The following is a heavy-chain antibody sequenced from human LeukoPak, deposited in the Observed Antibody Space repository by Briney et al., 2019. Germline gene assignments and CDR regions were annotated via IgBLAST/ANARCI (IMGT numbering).Heavy chain of an antibody. J-gene: IGHJ4*02. CDR1: GFTFSSYS. CDR2: ISSSSSYI. CDR3: ARTQYGSGSPFDY. V-gene: IGHV3-21*01. Sequence: GGSLRLSCAASGFTFSSYSMNWVRQAPGKGLEWASSISSSSSYIYYADSVKGRLTISRDNAKNSLYLQMNSLRAEDTAVYYCARTQYGSGSPFDYWGQGTLVTVSS. D-gene: IGHD3-10*01.